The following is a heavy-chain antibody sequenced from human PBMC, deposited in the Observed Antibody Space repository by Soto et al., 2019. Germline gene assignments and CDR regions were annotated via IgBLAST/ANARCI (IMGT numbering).Heavy chain of an antibody. J-gene: IGHJ6*02. D-gene: IGHD1-26*01. CDR3: ARGRAPFLSGGRPPVDYYYYGMDV. CDR1: GGTFSSYA. Sequence: QVQLVQSGAEVKKPGSSVKVSCKASGGTFSSYAISWVRQAPGQGLEWMGGIIPIFGTANYAQKFQGRVTITADKSTGTGYMEVSSLGSEDTAVYYCARGRAPFLSGGRPPVDYYYYGMDVWGQGTTVSVSS. CDR2: IIPIFGTA. V-gene: IGHV1-69*06.